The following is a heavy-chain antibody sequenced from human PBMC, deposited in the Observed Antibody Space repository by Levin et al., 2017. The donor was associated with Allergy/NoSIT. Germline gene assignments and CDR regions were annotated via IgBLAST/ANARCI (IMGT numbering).Heavy chain of an antibody. D-gene: IGHD1-26*01. V-gene: IGHV3-30*18. CDR3: AKADDTEVGAVDY. CDR1: GFTFSSYG. CDR2: ISYDGSNK. Sequence: GGSLRLSCAASGFTFSSYGMHWVRQAPGKGLEWVAVISYDGSNKYYADSVKGRFTISRDNSKNTLYLQMNSLRAEDTAVYYCAKADDTEVGAVDYWGQGTLVTVSS. J-gene: IGHJ4*02.